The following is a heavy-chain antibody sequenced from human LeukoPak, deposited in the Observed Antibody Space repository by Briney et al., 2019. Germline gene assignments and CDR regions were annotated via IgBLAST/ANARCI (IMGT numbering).Heavy chain of an antibody. CDR2: INPNSGGT. V-gene: IGHV1-2*02. CDR1: GYTFTGYY. D-gene: IGHD3-9*01. CDR3: ARTQYHDILTGYPYGMDV. Sequence: ASVKVSCKASGYTFTGYYMHWVRQAPGQGLEWMGWINPNSGGTNYAQKFQGRVTMTRDTSISTAYVELSRLRSDDTAVYYCARTQYHDILTGYPYGMDVWGQGTTVTVSS. J-gene: IGHJ6*02.